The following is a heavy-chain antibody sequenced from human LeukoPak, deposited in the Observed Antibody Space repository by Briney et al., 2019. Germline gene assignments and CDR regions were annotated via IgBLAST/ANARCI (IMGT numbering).Heavy chain of an antibody. CDR3: ARTVHYYYDSSGYRGTYYYYYGMDV. D-gene: IGHD3-22*01. J-gene: IGHJ6*02. Sequence: SVKVSCKASGGTFSSYAISWVRQALGQGLEWMGGIIPIFGTANYAQKFQGRVTITADESTSTAYMELSSLRSEDTAVYYCARTVHYYYDSSGYRGTYYYYYGMDVWGQGTTVTVSS. CDR1: GGTFSSYA. V-gene: IGHV1-69*13. CDR2: IIPIFGTA.